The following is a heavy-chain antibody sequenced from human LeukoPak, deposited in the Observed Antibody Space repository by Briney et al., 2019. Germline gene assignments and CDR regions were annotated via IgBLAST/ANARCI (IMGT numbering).Heavy chain of an antibody. J-gene: IGHJ4*02. Sequence: ASVKVSCKASGGTFSRYVINWVRQAAGQGLEWMGGIIPIFGTAKYAQKFQGRVTITTDESTSTAYMHRSSLRSEDTAVYYCASYYDNNGYLDYWGQGTLVTVSS. CDR2: IIPIFGTA. V-gene: IGHV1-69*05. CDR1: GGTFSRYV. D-gene: IGHD3-22*01. CDR3: ASYYDNNGYLDY.